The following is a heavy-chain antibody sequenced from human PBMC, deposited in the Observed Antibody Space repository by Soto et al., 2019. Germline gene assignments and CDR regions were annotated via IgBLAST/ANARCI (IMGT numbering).Heavy chain of an antibody. V-gene: IGHV3-30-3*01. Sequence: PGGSLRLSCAASGFTFSSYAMHWVRQAPGKGLEWVAVISYDGSNKYYADSVKGRFTISRDNSKNTLYLQMNSLRAEDTAVYYCARAQRFLEWLTPYYYYYYGMDVWGHGTTVTVSS. CDR3: ARAQRFLEWLTPYYYYYYGMDV. D-gene: IGHD3-3*01. J-gene: IGHJ6*02. CDR2: ISYDGSNK. CDR1: GFTFSSYA.